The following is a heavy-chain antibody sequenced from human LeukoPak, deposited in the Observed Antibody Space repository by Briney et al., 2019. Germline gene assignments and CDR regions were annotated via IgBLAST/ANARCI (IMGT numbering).Heavy chain of an antibody. CDR2: IGTAGDT. J-gene: IGHJ3*02. Sequence: PGGSPRLSCAASGFTFSSYDMHWVRQATGKGLEWVSAIGTAGDTYYPGSVKGRFTISRENAKNSLYLQMNSLRAGDTAVYYCARDRIAAAGGAFDIWGQGTMVTVSS. CDR3: ARDRIAAAGGAFDI. D-gene: IGHD6-13*01. CDR1: GFTFSSYD. V-gene: IGHV3-13*01.